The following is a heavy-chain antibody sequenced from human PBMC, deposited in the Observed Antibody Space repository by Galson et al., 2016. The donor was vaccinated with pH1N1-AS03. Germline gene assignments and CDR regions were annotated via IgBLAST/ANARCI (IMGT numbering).Heavy chain of an antibody. CDR3: VTTAYAFGLGHVDAFDV. CDR1: GNTLTELS. J-gene: IGHJ3*01. CDR2: FDPDNTET. V-gene: IGHV1-24*01. D-gene: IGHD3-16*01. Sequence: SVKVSCKVSGNTLTELSIKWVRQAPGEGLDWMGGFDPDNTETDYAQKFQGRVTMTEDTSTDTAYMELRSLRSGDTAKCHCVTTAYAFGLGHVDAFDVWGQGTKVTVSS.